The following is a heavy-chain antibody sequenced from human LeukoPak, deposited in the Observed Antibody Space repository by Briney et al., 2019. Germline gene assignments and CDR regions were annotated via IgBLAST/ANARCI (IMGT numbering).Heavy chain of an antibody. V-gene: IGHV4-59*01. CDR3: ASMPGIAVAGPFDY. CDR1: GGSISNYY. J-gene: IGHJ4*02. D-gene: IGHD6-19*01. CDR2: IYYSGST. Sequence: SETLSLTCTVSGGSISNYYWTWIRQPPGKGLEWMGYIYYSGSTNYNPSLKSRVTISVDTSKNQFSLKLSSVTAADTAVYYCASMPGIAVAGPFDYWGQGTLVTVSS.